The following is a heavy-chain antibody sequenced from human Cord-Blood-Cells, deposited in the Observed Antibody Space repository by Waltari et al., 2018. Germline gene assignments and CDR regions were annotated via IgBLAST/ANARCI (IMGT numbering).Heavy chain of an antibody. CDR1: GFTFRRYN. D-gene: IGHD6-13*01. CDR3: ARDRDSSSWFDY. Sequence: EVQLVESGGGLVKPGGSLRLSCAAYGFTFRRYNMNWVRQAPGKGLEWVSSISSSSSYIYYADSVKGRFTISRDNAKNSLYLQMNSLRVEDTAVYYCARDRDSSSWFDYWGQGTLVTVSS. CDR2: ISSSSSYI. V-gene: IGHV3-21*01. J-gene: IGHJ4*02.